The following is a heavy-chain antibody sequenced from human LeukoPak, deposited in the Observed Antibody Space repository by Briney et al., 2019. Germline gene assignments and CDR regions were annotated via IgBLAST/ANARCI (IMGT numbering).Heavy chain of an antibody. D-gene: IGHD3-22*01. Sequence: SETLSLTCTVSGGSISSGSHYWSWIRQPAGKGLEWIGRIYTSGSTNYNPSHKSRVTISVDTSKNQFSLKLSSVTAADTAVYYCARDLYYYDSSGPGAFDIWGQGTMVTVSS. J-gene: IGHJ3*02. V-gene: IGHV4-61*02. CDR2: IYTSGST. CDR1: GGSISSGSHY. CDR3: ARDLYYYDSSGPGAFDI.